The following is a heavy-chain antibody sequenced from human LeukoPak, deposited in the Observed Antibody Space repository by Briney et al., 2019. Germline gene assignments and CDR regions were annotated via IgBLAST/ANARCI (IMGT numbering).Heavy chain of an antibody. V-gene: IGHV1-2*02. CDR3: ARGIVGATEPDY. D-gene: IGHD1-26*01. CDR1: GYTFTGYY. J-gene: IGHJ4*02. Sequence: ASVKVSCKASGYTFTGYYMHRVRQAPGQGLEWMGWINPNSGGTNYAQKFQGRVTMTRDTSISTAYMELSRLRSDDTAVYYCARGIVGATEPDYWGQGTLVTVSS. CDR2: INPNSGGT.